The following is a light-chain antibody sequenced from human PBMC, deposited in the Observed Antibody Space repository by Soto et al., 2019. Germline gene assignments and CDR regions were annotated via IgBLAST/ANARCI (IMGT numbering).Light chain of an antibody. CDR3: ASFTTNSVCV. Sequence: QSALTQPTSLSGSAGQSITISCTGKSHDIGAYDYVSWYQQHPGKAPRLLIYEVRNRPSGIPSRLSASNSGLTASLTISRIQADDETNYYCASFTTNSVCVFGPGTNLTVL. CDR1: SHDIGAYDY. CDR2: EVR. V-gene: IGLV2-14*01. J-gene: IGLJ1*01.